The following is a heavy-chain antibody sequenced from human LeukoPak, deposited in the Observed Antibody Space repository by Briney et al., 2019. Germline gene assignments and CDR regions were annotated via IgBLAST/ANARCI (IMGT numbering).Heavy chain of an antibody. CDR1: GFTFSSYT. D-gene: IGHD2-15*01. Sequence: GGSLRLSCAASGFTFSSYTMNWLRQAPGKGLEWVSYISSSSSYIYYADSVKGRFTISRDNAENSLYLQMNSLRAEDTAVYYCARGSEGYCSGGGCYYGMDVWGQGTTVTVSS. CDR3: ARGSEGYCSGGGCYYGMDV. V-gene: IGHV3-21*01. CDR2: ISSSSSYI. J-gene: IGHJ6*01.